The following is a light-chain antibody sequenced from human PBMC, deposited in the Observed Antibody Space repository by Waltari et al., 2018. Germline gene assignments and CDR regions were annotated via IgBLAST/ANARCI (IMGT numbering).Light chain of an antibody. V-gene: IGKV3-15*01. Sequence: ETVMTQSQATLSVSPGERATLSCRTSRTISRNLAWYQQKPGQAPRRLIYGASIRATGVPARFSGSGSGTQFTLTIHSLQSEDFAVYYCQQYNNWPPWTFGQGTKVEIK. CDR3: QQYNNWPPWT. CDR1: RTISRN. CDR2: GAS. J-gene: IGKJ1*01.